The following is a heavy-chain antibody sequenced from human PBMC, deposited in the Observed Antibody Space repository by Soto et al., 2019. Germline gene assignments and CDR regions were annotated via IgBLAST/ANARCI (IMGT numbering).Heavy chain of an antibody. Sequence: PGGSLRLSCAASGFTFSNAWMSWVRQAPGKGLEWVGRIKSKTDGGTTDYAAPVKGRFTISRDNSKNTLYLQMNSLRAEDTAVYYCAKERDSSGHDAFDIWGQGTMVTVSS. J-gene: IGHJ3*02. CDR2: IKSKTDGGTT. CDR1: GFTFSNAW. V-gene: IGHV3-15*01. CDR3: AKERDSSGHDAFDI. D-gene: IGHD6-19*01.